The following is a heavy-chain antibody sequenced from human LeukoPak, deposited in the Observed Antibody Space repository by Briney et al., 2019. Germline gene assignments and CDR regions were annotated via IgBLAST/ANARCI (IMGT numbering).Heavy chain of an antibody. CDR3: AATTPLSYYFDY. CDR2: ISGSGGST. J-gene: IGHJ4*02. V-gene: IGHV3-23*01. Sequence: PGGSLRLSCAASGFTFSSYAMSWVRQAPGKGLEWVSAISGSGGSTYYAASVKGRFTISRDNSKNTLYLQMNSLRAGDTAVYYCAATTPLSYYFDYWGQGTLVTVSS. CDR1: GFTFSSYA. D-gene: IGHD1-14*01.